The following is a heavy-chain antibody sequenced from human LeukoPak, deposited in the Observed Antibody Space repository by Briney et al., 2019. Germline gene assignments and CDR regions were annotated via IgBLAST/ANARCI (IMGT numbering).Heavy chain of an antibody. CDR3: ARTVSPFRRYFDWLLHKAYYYYGMDV. V-gene: IGHV1-8*01. Sequence: ASVKVSCKASGYTFTSYDINWVRQATGQGLEWMGWMNPNSGNTGYAQKFQGRVTMTRNTSISTAYMELSSLRSEDTAVYYCARTVSPFRRYFDWLLHKAYYYYGMDVWGQGTTVTVSS. CDR1: GYTFTSYD. J-gene: IGHJ6*02. CDR2: MNPNSGNT. D-gene: IGHD3-9*01.